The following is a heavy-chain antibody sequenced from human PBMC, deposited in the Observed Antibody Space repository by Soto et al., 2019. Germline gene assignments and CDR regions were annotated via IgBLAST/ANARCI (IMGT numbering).Heavy chain of an antibody. V-gene: IGHV4-4*07. Sequence: QVQLQESGPGLVKPSETLSLTCTVSGGSISSYYWTWIRQPAGKGLEWIGRIHTSGSTKYNPSRKSRVTMSVDTTKNKFSLRLSSVTAADTAVYYCARANDLSPSEWGQGTLVTVSS. CDR3: ARANDLSPSE. CDR1: GGSISSYY. J-gene: IGHJ4*02. CDR2: IHTSGST.